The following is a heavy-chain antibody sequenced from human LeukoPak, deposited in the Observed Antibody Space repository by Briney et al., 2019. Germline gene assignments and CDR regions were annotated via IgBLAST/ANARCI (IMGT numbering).Heavy chain of an antibody. D-gene: IGHD2-2*01. CDR3: ARDRVCSSTSCYVSDGMDV. V-gene: IGHV4-31*03. CDR2: IYYSGSI. J-gene: IGHJ6*02. CDR1: GGSISSGGYY. Sequence: SETLSLTCTVSGGSISSGGYYWSWIRQHPGKGLEWIGYIYYSGSIYYNPSLKSRVTISVDTSKNQFSLKLSSVTAADTAVYYCARDRVCSSTSCYVSDGMDVWGQGTTVTVSS.